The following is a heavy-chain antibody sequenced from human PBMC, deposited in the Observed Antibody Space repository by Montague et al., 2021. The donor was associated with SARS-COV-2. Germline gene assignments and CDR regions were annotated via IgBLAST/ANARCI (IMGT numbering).Heavy chain of an antibody. V-gene: IGHV4-61*09. CDR2: IYTSGRT. J-gene: IGHJ5*02. CDR3: ARALAGLGFNWFDP. Sequence: TLSLTCTVYGGSINSGSYYWSWIRQPAGKGLEWIGHIYTSGRTNYNPSLKSRVTISVDTSKKQFSLRLNSVTAADTAVYYCARALAGLGFNWFDPWGQGTLVTVSS. CDR1: GGSINSGSYY. D-gene: IGHD3/OR15-3a*01.